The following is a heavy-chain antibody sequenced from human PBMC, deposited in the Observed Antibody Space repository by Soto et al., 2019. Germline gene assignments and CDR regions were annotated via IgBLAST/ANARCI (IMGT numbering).Heavy chain of an antibody. CDR1: GASITSSNW. J-gene: IGHJ5*02. Sequence: QVQLQESGPGLVKPSGTLSLTCAVFGASITSSNWWSWVRQSPGGGLEWIGAVFHGGSTNYNPSLKSRVTVSVDKSKNQFSLILPSLTAADAAVYYCARYRRNFAVPFDPWGPGIRFTFSS. CDR2: VFHGGST. CDR3: ARYRRNFAVPFDP. V-gene: IGHV4-4*02.